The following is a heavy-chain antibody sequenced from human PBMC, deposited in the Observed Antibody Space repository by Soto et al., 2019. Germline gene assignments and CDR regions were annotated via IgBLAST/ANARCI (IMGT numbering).Heavy chain of an antibody. J-gene: IGHJ4*02. CDR3: ARDNPGGSYSMFNY. CDR2: IIPIFGTA. D-gene: IGHD2-21*01. CDR1: GGTFSSYA. V-gene: IGHV1-69*13. Sequence: SVKVSCKASGGTFSSYAISWVRQAPGQGLEWMGGIIPIFGTANYAQKFQGRVTITADESTSTAYMELSSLRSEDTAVYYCARDNPGGSYSMFNYWGQGTLVTVSS.